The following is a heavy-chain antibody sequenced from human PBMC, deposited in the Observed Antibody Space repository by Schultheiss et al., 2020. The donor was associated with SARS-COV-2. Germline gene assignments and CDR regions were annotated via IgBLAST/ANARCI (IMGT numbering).Heavy chain of an antibody. CDR2: IKQDGSEK. CDR1: GFTFSSYG. Sequence: GESLKISCAASGFTFSSYGMHWVRQAPGKGLEWVANIKQDGSEKYYVDSVKGRFTISRDNAKNSLYLQMNSLRAEDTAVYYCVVSGYPFDYWGQGSLVTVSS. J-gene: IGHJ4*02. V-gene: IGHV3-7*01. CDR3: VVSGYPFDY. D-gene: IGHD6-25*01.